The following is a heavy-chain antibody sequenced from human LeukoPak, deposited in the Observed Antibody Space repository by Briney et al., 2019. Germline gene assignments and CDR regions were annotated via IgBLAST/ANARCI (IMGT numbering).Heavy chain of an antibody. J-gene: IGHJ4*02. Sequence: NPGGSLRLSCAASGFTFSSYSMNWVRQAPGKGLEWVSSISSSSSYIYYADSVKGRFTISRDNAKNSLYLQMNSLRAEDTAVYYCARCGIVGARKPSNIDYWGQGTLVTVSS. CDR1: GFTFSSYS. CDR2: ISSSSSYI. CDR3: ARCGIVGARKPSNIDY. D-gene: IGHD1-26*01. V-gene: IGHV3-21*01.